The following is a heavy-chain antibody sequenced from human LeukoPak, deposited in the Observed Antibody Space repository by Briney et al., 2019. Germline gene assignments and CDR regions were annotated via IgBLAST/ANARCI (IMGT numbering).Heavy chain of an antibody. J-gene: IGHJ4*02. D-gene: IGHD3-3*01. CDR2: ISYDGSNK. CDR3: ARAGYDFWSGYRVYYFDY. V-gene: IGHV3-30-3*01. Sequence: GGSPRLSCAASGFTFSSYAMHWVRQAPGKGLEWVAVISYDGSNKYYADSVKGRFTISRDNSKNTLYLQMNSLRAEDTAVYYCARAGYDFWSGYRVYYFDYWGQGTLVTVSS. CDR1: GFTFSSYA.